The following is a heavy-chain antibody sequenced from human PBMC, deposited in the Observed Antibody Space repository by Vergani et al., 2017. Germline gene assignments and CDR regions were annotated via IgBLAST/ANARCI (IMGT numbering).Heavy chain of an antibody. J-gene: IGHJ4*02. Sequence: EVQLVESGGGLVQPGGSLRLSCAASGFTFSSYELNWVRQAPGKGLEWVSYISSSCSTIYYADSVKGRFTISRDNAKNSLYLQMNSLRAEDTAVYYCARGFSGYGPYYFDYWGQGTLVTVSS. CDR3: ARGFSGYGPYYFDY. CDR1: GFTFSSYE. D-gene: IGHD5-12*01. CDR2: ISSSCSTI. V-gene: IGHV3-48*03.